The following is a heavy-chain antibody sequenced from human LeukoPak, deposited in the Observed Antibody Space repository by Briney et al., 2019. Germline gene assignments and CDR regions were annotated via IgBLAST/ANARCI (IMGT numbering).Heavy chain of an antibody. CDR2: INHSGST. CDR1: GGSFSGYY. D-gene: IGHD3-22*01. CDR3: ATARRAYYDSNGYYFY. V-gene: IGHV4-34*01. Sequence: SETLSLTCAVYGGSFSGYYWSWIRQPPGKGLEWIGEINHSGSTYYNPSLKSRVTISVDTSKNQFSLKLSSVTAADTAVYYCATARRAYYDSNGYYFYWGQGTLVTVSS. J-gene: IGHJ4*02.